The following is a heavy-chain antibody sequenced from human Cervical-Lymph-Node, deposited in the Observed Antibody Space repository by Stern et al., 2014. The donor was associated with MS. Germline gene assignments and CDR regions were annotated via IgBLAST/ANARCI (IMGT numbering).Heavy chain of an antibody. V-gene: IGHV3-30*01. CDR1: GFIFSNYA. J-gene: IGHJ3*02. Sequence: MQLVESGGGVVQPGRSLLLSCAASGFIFSNYAMHWVRQPPGEGLEWVAVVSSDGANTYFADSVKGRFTISRDNSKNTLYLQMNSLKIEDTAIYYCASQIWGQGTMVTVSS. CDR3: ASQI. CDR2: VSSDGANT.